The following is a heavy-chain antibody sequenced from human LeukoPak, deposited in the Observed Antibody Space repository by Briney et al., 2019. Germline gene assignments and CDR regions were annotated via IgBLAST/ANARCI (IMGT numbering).Heavy chain of an antibody. CDR2: IRSKTDGGTT. CDR1: EFTFSNAY. CDR3: TTDRWELAY. V-gene: IGHV3-15*01. J-gene: IGHJ4*02. D-gene: IGHD4-23*01. Sequence: GGSLRLSCAASEFTFSNAYMSWVRQAPGKGVEWVGRIRSKTDGGTTDYAAPVKGRFTISRDDSKNMLYLQMNSLKTEDTAVYYCTTDRWELAYWGQGTLVTVSS.